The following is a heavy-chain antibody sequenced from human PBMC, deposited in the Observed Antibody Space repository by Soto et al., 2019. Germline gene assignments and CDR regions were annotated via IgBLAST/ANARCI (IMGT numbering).Heavy chain of an antibody. CDR3: ARGREFYFYYYYMDV. D-gene: IGHD3-10*01. Sequence: GASVKVSCKASGYTFTSYDINWVRQATGQGLEWMGWMNPNSGNTGYAQKFQGRVTMTRNTSISTAYMELSSLRSEDTAVYYCARGREFYFYYYYMDVWGKGTTVTVSS. J-gene: IGHJ6*03. CDR2: MNPNSGNT. V-gene: IGHV1-8*01. CDR1: GYTFTSYD.